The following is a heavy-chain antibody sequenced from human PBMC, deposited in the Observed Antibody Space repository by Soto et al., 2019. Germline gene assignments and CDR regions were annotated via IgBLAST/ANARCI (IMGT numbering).Heavy chain of an antibody. J-gene: IGHJ4*02. CDR1: GFNFITYS. CDR3: SFGGGLLSTGWYKYYFDY. CDR2: ISSSAVYI. Sequence: EVQLVESGGGPVRPGGSLKLSCAASGFNFITYSLSWVRQAPGKGLEWVASISSSAVYIDYADSVKGRFTISRDNANNSLYLQMNNLRGDDTAVYYCSFGGGLLSTGWYKYYFDYWGQGTLVTVSS. D-gene: IGHD6-19*01. V-gene: IGHV3-21*04.